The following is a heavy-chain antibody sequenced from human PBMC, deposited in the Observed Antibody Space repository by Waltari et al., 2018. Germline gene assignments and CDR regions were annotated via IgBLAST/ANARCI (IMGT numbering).Heavy chain of an antibody. CDR2: LYYSWST. Sequence: QLQLQESGPGLVKPSETLSLTCTVSGGSISSSSYYWGWIRQPPGKGLEWIGRLYYSWSTCHNPSLKSRVTISVDTSKNQFSLKLSSVTAADTAVDYCARDRYCSSTSCSPGAFDIWGQGTMVTVSS. CDR1: GGSISSSSYY. J-gene: IGHJ3*02. D-gene: IGHD2-2*01. CDR3: ARDRYCSSTSCSPGAFDI. V-gene: IGHV4-39*07.